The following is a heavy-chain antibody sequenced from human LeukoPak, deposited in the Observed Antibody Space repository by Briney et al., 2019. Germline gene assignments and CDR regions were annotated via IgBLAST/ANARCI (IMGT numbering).Heavy chain of an antibody. CDR3: AHRKVDTPMGP. Sequence: SGPTLVNPTQTLTLNCTFSGFSLSTSGVGVGWIRQPPGKALEWLAYIYWDDDERYSPSLKSRLTITKDTSKNQVVLTVTNMDPVDTATYYCAHRKVDTPMGPWGQGTLVTVSS. J-gene: IGHJ5*02. CDR2: IYWDDDE. D-gene: IGHD5-18*01. CDR1: GFSLSTSGVG. V-gene: IGHV2-5*02.